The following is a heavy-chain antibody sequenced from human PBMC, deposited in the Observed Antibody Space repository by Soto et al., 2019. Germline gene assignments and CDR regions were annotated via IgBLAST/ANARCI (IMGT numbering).Heavy chain of an antibody. CDR3: TKVVRHHFSYYFDG. D-gene: IGHD3-3*02. CDR2: LSWSGGTI. CDR1: GLNFDDYA. J-gene: IGHJ4*02. Sequence: EVQLVESGGGLVQPGRSLRLSCVVSGLNFDDYAMHWVRQLPGKGLEWVAGLSWSGGTIDYAESVKGRLTISRDNDKNPLYLEMNSLGPEDTAVYYCTKVVRHHFSYYFDGWGQGTLVTVSS. V-gene: IGHV3-9*01.